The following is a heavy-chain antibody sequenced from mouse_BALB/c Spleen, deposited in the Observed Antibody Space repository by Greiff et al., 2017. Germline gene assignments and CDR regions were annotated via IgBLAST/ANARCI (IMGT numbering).Heavy chain of an antibody. CDR3: ATYYGRKGWYFDV. CDR1: GFNIKDTY. CDR2: IDPANGNT. J-gene: IGHJ1*01. Sequence: VQLKQSGAELVKPGASVKLSCTASGFNIKDTYMHWVKQRPEQGLEWIGRIDPANGNTKYDPKFQGKATITADTSSNTAYLQLSSLTSEDTAVYYCATYYGRKGWYFDVWGAGTTVTVSS. V-gene: IGHV14-3*02. D-gene: IGHD1-1*01.